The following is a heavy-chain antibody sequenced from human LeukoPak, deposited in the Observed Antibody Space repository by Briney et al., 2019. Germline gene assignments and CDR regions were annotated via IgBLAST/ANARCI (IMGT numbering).Heavy chain of an antibody. Sequence: SQTLSLTCTVSGASISTGDDNWSWIRQAPGRGLEWIGYIYSGGRTYYNLSLESRVSMSLDTSENQFSLKVNFVSAADTAVYYCARELMFYPGNIDSWGQGTLVTVSS. J-gene: IGHJ5*02. CDR1: GASISTGDDN. D-gene: IGHD1-14*01. CDR3: ARELMFYPGNIDS. V-gene: IGHV4-30-4*01. CDR2: IYSGGRT.